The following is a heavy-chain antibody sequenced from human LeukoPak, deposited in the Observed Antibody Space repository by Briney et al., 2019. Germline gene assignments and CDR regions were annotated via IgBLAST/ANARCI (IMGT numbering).Heavy chain of an antibody. CDR2: ISSSGSYI. D-gene: IGHD3-3*01. CDR1: SFTFSSYN. V-gene: IGHV3-21*01. J-gene: IGHJ4*02. CDR3: AREIFWSGYYSNLHFDY. Sequence: GGSLRLSCAASSFTFSSYNMNWVRQAPGKGLEWVSSISSSGSYIYYRDSVKGRFTISRDNAENSLYLQMNSLRAEDTAVYYCAREIFWSGYYSNLHFDYWGQGTLVTVSS.